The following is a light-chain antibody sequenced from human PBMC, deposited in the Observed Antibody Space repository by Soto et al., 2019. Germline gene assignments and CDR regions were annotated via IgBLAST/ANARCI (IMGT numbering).Light chain of an antibody. Sequence: DIQMTHAPSSLSASVGESVSMTCRASQSISSWLAWYQQKPGKAPKLLIYKASSLESGVPSRFSGSGSGTEFTLTISSLQPDDFATYYCQQYNSYSWTFGQGTKVDIK. V-gene: IGKV1-5*03. CDR1: QSISSW. CDR2: KAS. CDR3: QQYNSYSWT. J-gene: IGKJ1*01.